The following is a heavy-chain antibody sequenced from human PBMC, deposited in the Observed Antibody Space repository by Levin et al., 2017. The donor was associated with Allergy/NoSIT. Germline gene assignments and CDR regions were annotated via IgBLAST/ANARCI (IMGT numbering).Heavy chain of an antibody. Sequence: GESLKISCAASGFIVSRNYMSWVRQAPGKGLEWVSVIYSDGRTYYADSVKGRFTISRDDSKNTLYLQMNSLTAEDTAVYYCAGGSSGWGGDWFDPWGQGTLVTVSS. CDR1: GFIVSRNY. CDR2: IYSDGRT. CDR3: AGGSSGWGGDWFDP. J-gene: IGHJ5*02. D-gene: IGHD6-19*01. V-gene: IGHV3-53*01.